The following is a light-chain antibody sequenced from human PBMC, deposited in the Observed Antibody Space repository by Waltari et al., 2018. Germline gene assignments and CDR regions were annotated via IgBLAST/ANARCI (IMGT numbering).Light chain of an antibody. CDR1: GPNIGAGND. J-gene: IGLJ2*01. V-gene: IGLV1-40*01. CDR2: GST. Sequence: QSVLTQPPSVSGAPGQRVTISCTGRGPNIGAGNDVPRYQQLPRAAPKLLIYGSTSRPLGVPDRFFGSTSGTSASLAITGLQAEDEADYYCQSYDTSLRVVFGGGTKLTVL. CDR3: QSYDTSLRVV.